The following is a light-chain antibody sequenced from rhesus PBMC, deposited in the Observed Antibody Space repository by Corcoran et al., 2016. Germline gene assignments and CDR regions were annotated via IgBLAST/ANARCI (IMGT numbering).Light chain of an antibody. V-gene: IGKV1-28*02. CDR3: QHSYGTPLT. CDR1: QGTRSY. J-gene: IGKJ4*01. Sequence: DIQMTQSPSSLSASVGDTVTITCRASQGTRSYLNWFQPKPGKAPKVLTYAASSLESGVPSRFSGVGSGTVFTLTISSLQPEAVATSYCQHSYGTPLTFGGGTKVEIK. CDR2: AAS.